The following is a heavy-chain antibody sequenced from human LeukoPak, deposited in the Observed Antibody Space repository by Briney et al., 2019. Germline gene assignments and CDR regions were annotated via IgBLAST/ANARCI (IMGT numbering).Heavy chain of an antibody. CDR1: GGSISSSSYY. J-gene: IGHJ4*02. CDR2: IYYSGST. CDR3: ARPGYYDYVWGSYRFHPFDY. V-gene: IGHV4-39*07. D-gene: IGHD3-16*02. Sequence: PSETLSLTCTVSGGSISSSSYYWGWIRQPPGKGLEWIGSIYYSGSTYYNPSLKSRVTISVDTSKNQFSLKLSSVTAADTAVYYCARPGYYDYVWGSYRFHPFDYWGQGTLVTVSS.